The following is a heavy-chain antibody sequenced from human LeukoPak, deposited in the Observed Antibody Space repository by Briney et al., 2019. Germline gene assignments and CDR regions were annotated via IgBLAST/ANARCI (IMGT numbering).Heavy chain of an antibody. CDR3: ARDWHYDYVWGSYRYTLAGGAFDI. J-gene: IGHJ3*02. V-gene: IGHV3-64*01. CDR2: ISSNGGST. Sequence: PGGSLRLSCAASGFTFSSYAMHWVRQAPGKGLEYVSAISSNGGSTYYANSVKGRFSISRDNSKNTLYLQMGSLRADDTAVYYCARDWHYDYVWGSYRYTLAGGAFDIWGQGTMVTVSS. D-gene: IGHD3-16*02. CDR1: GFTFSSYA.